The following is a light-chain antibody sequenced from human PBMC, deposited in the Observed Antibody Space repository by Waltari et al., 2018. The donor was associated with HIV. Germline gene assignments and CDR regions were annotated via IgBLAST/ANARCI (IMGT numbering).Light chain of an antibody. Sequence: QSALTQPPSASGSPGQSVPISCPGPISDVDGYASVSWYQLLPGKAPKLMIYEFTRRPSGVPDRFSGSKSANTASLTVSGLQAEDEADYYCTSYTRSTNLLFGGGTKLTVL. V-gene: IGLV2-8*01. CDR2: EFT. CDR1: ISDVDGYAS. J-gene: IGLJ2*01. CDR3: TSYTRSTNLL.